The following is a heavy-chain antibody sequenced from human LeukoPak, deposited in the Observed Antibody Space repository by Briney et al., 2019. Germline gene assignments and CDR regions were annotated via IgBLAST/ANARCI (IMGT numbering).Heavy chain of an antibody. CDR1: GYTFTGYY. Sequence: GASVKVSCKASGYTFTGYYMHWVRQAPGQGLEWMGWINPNSGGTNYAQTFQGRVTMTRDTSISTAYMELSRLRSDDTAVYYCARDGDFWSGYPSFDYYYYYMDVWGKGTTVTVSS. CDR3: ARDGDFWSGYPSFDYYYYYMDV. V-gene: IGHV1-2*02. CDR2: INPNSGGT. D-gene: IGHD3-3*01. J-gene: IGHJ6*03.